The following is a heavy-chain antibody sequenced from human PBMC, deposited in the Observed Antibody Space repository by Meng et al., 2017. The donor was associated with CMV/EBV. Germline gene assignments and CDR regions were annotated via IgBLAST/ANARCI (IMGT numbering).Heavy chain of an antibody. D-gene: IGHD2-15*01. V-gene: IGHV4-61*02. Sequence: QLPLREWGPGLVKPSETLSLTCTVSGGSISSSSYYWSWIRQPAGKGLEWIGRIYTSGSTNYNPSLKSRVTMSVDTSKNQFSLKLSSVTAADTAVYYCARSMVVAGDWFDPWGQGTLVTVSS. J-gene: IGHJ5*02. CDR2: IYTSGST. CDR3: ARSMVVAGDWFDP. CDR1: GGSISSSSYY.